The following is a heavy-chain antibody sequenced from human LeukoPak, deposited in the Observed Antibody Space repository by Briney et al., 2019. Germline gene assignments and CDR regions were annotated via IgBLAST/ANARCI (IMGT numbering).Heavy chain of an antibody. Sequence: AASVKVSCKSSGYTFISYAMHWVRQAPGQRLEWMGWMNAGNGNTKYSQKFQGRVTITRDTSASTAYMELSSPKSEDMAVYYCARGYCSGGSCYPLDYWGQGTLVTVSS. J-gene: IGHJ4*02. CDR1: GYTFISYA. D-gene: IGHD2-15*01. CDR3: ARGYCSGGSCYPLDY. V-gene: IGHV1-3*03. CDR2: MNAGNGNT.